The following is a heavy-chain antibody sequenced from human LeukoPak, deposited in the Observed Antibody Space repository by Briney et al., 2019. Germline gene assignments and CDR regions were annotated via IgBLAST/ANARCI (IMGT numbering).Heavy chain of an antibody. CDR3: ARGIWNRLDY. CDR2: INHSGST. Sequence: ETLSLTCAVYGGSFSGYYWSWIRQPPGKGLEWIGEINHSGSTNYSPSLKSRVTISVDTSKNQFSLKLSSVTAADTAVYYCARGIWNRLDYWGQGTLVTVSS. D-gene: IGHD1-1*01. J-gene: IGHJ4*02. CDR1: GGSFSGYY. V-gene: IGHV4-34*01.